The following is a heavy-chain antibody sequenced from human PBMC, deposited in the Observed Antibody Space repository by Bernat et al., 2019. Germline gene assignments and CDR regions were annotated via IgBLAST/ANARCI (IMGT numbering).Heavy chain of an antibody. CDR3: ARDYYGSGSYYPYDAFDI. Sequence: QVQLVESGGGVVQPGRSLRLSCAASGFTFSSYAMHWVRQAPGKGLEWVAVISYDGSNKYYADSVKGRFTISRDNSKNTLYLQMNSLRAEDTAVYYRARDYYGSGSYYPYDAFDIWGQGTMVTVSS. V-gene: IGHV3-30-3*01. CDR1: GFTFSSYA. CDR2: ISYDGSNK. J-gene: IGHJ3*02. D-gene: IGHD3-10*01.